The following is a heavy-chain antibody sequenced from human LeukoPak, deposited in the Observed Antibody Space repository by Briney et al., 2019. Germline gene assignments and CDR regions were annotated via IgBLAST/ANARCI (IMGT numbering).Heavy chain of an antibody. D-gene: IGHD6-13*01. V-gene: IGHV1-18*01. CDR1: GYTFTNYG. Sequence: ASVKVSCKASGYTFTNYGISWVRQAPGQGLEWMGWISAYNGNTNYAQKLQGRVTMTTDTSTSTAYMELRSLRAEDTAVYYCAKDDGSGWYQIDYWGQGTLVTISS. J-gene: IGHJ4*02. CDR2: ISAYNGNT. CDR3: AKDDGSGWYQIDY.